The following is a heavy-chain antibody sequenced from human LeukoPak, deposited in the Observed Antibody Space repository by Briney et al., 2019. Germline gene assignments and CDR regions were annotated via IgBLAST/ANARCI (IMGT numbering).Heavy chain of an antibody. CDR3: ARGTRKNFQH. CDR1: GYSFTDYY. J-gene: IGHJ1*01. V-gene: IGHV1-2*02. CDR2: INANSGDT. Sequence: ASVKVSCKASGYSFTDYYMHWLRQAPGQGLEWMGWINANSGDTNSAQKFQGRVTMTRDTSISTAYMELSRLRSDDTAVYYCARGTRKNFQHWGQGTLVTVSS. D-gene: IGHD1-14*01.